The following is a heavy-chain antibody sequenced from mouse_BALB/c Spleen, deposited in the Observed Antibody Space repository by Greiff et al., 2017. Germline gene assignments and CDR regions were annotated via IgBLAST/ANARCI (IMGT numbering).Heavy chain of an antibody. Sequence: VKLQEPGAELVKPGASVKLSCKASGYTFTSYWMHWVKQRPGQGLEWIGEINPSNGRTNYNEKFKSKATLTVDKSSSTAYMQLSSLTSEDSAVYYCARPLDYWGQGTTLTVSS. CDR1: GYTFTSYW. CDR2: INPSNGRT. CDR3: ARPLDY. J-gene: IGHJ2*01. V-gene: IGHV1S81*02.